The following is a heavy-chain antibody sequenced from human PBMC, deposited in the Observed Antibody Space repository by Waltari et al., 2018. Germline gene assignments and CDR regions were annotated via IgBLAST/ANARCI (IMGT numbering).Heavy chain of an antibody. Sequence: EVQLLESGGGLVQPGGSLRLSCAASGFTFSSYVMSWVRQAPGKGLEWVSSISGNAGSTYYADSVKGRFTISRDNSKNTLYLQMNSLRAEDTAVYYCAKIPRDPMIVVAAVRGWFDPWGQGTLVTVSS. CDR2: ISGNAGST. D-gene: IGHD3-22*01. CDR3: AKIPRDPMIVVAAVRGWFDP. V-gene: IGHV3-23*01. CDR1: GFTFSSYV. J-gene: IGHJ5*02.